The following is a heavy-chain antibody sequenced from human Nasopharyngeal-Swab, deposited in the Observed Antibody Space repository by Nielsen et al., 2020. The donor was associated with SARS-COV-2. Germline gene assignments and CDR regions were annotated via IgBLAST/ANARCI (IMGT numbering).Heavy chain of an antibody. V-gene: IGHV3-23*01. D-gene: IGHD3-10*01. Sequence: GESLKISCAASGFTFSSYAMSWVRQAPGKGLEWVSAISGSGGSTYYADSVKGRFTISRDNSKNTLYLQMNSLRAEDTAVYYCARGGGGLLWFGELLYPSDYYYYYMDVWGKGTTVTVSS. CDR3: ARGGGGLLWFGELLYPSDYYYYYMDV. CDR2: ISGSGGST. CDR1: GFTFSSYA. J-gene: IGHJ6*03.